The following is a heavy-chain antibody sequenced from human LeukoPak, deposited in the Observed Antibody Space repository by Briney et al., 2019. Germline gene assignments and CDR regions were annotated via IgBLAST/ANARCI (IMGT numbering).Heavy chain of an antibody. CDR2: IYPGDSDT. J-gene: IGHJ4*02. CDR3: ARRTYYYDSSGYYTTSVFDY. CDR1: GYSFTSYW. Sequence: GESLKISCKGSGYSFTSYWIDWVRQMPGKGLEWMGIIYPGDSDTRYSPSFQGQVTISADKSISTAYLQWSSLKASDTAMYYCARRTYYYDSSGYYTTSVFDYWGQGTLVTVSS. V-gene: IGHV5-51*01. D-gene: IGHD3-22*01.